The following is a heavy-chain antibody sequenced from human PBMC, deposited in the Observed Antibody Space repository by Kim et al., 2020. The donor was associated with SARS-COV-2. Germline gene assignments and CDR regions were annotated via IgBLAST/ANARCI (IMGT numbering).Heavy chain of an antibody. V-gene: IGHV3-11*06. J-gene: IGHJ4*02. Sequence: NYADSVKGRFTISRDNAKNSLYLQMNSLRAEDTAVYYCARLFKKVAKVDYWGQGTLVTVSS. D-gene: IGHD5-12*01. CDR3: ARLFKKVAKVDY.